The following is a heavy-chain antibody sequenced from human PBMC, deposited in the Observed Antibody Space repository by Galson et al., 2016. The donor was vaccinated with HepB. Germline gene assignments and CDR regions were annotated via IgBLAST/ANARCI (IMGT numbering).Heavy chain of an antibody. CDR3: ARTLPYYDFWSGQSYYYGMDV. Sequence: ETLSLTCTVSGGSISTYYWSWVRQPPGKGLEWIGYIYYSGSTNYNPSLKSRVTISVDTSKNQFSLKLSSVTAADTAVYYCARTLPYYDFWSGQSYYYGMDVWGQGTTVTVSS. J-gene: IGHJ6*02. CDR2: IYYSGST. CDR1: GGSISTYY. D-gene: IGHD3-3*01. V-gene: IGHV4-59*01.